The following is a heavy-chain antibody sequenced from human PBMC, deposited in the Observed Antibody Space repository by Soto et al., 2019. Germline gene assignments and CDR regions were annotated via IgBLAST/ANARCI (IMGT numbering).Heavy chain of an antibody. CDR3: VKDLTLWSVYSFSENH. CDR2: VSGSGGSK. J-gene: IGHJ5*02. Sequence: EVQLFESGGCLVQPGESLRLSCVGSGFDFSSQVMRWVRQAPGKVLEWVSSVSGSGGSKHFPDFLKGRFSSSRDNSKNTLYLEMNSMRVKDTAVYYCVKDLTLWSVYSFSENHWDQGTLITVSS. D-gene: IGHD3-3*01. V-gene: IGHV3-23*01. CDR1: GFDFSSQV.